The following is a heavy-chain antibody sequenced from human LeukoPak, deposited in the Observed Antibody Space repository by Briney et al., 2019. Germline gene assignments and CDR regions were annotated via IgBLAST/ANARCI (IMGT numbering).Heavy chain of an antibody. CDR3: ARGEAPWELDYYYYYMDV. CDR2: IIPIFGTA. CDR1: GGTFSSYA. Sequence: ASVKVSCKASGGTFSSYAISWVRQAPGQGLEWMGGIIPIFGTANYAQKFQGRVTITTDESTSTAYMELSSLRSEDTAVYYCARGEAPWELDYYYYYMDVWGKGTKVTVSS. D-gene: IGHD1-26*01. J-gene: IGHJ6*03. V-gene: IGHV1-69*05.